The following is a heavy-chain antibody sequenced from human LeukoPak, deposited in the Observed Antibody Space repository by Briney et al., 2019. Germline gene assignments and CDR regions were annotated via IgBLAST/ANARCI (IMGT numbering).Heavy chain of an antibody. CDR1: GFTFSSYA. Sequence: PGRSLRLSCAASGFTFSSYAMSWVRQAPGKGLEWVSAISGSGGSTYYADSVKGRFTISRDNSKNTLYLQMNSLRADDTAVYYCAKRYSSSSGSYYGGRDFDYWGQGTLVTVSS. V-gene: IGHV3-23*01. J-gene: IGHJ4*02. CDR3: AKRYSSSSGSYYGGRDFDY. D-gene: IGHD3-10*01. CDR2: ISGSGGST.